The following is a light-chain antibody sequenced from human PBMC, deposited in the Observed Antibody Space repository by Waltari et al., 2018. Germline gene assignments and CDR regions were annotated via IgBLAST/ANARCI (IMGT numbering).Light chain of an antibody. J-gene: IGLJ1*01. CDR1: SSNLGSNH. CDR3: GAWDDSLSGHYV. V-gene: IGLV1-47*01. Sequence: QSVLTQPPSASGTPGQRVTISCSGSSSNLGSNHVSWYKQLPGMAPPLLIYRNDQRPSGVPDRFSGSKSGSSASLAISGLRSEDEADYYCGAWDDSLSGHYVFGTGTKVTVL. CDR2: RND.